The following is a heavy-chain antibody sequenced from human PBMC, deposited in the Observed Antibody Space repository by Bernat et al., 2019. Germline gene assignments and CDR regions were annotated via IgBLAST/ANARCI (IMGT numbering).Heavy chain of an antibody. Sequence: VQLVESGGGVVQPWRSLRLSCAASGFTFSSYGMHWVRQAPGKGLEWVAVIWYDGSNKHYADSVKGRFTISRDNSKNTLYLQMNSLRAEDTAVYYWARDISGNYYLDYWGQGTLVTVSS. CDR3: ARDISGNYYLDY. V-gene: IGHV3-33*01. CDR2: IWYDGSNK. J-gene: IGHJ4*02. CDR1: GFTFSSYG. D-gene: IGHD1-26*01.